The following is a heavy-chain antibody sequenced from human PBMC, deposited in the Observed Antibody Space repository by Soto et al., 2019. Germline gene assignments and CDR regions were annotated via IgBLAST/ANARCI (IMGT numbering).Heavy chain of an antibody. CDR1: GFTFSTYS. V-gene: IGHV3-48*01. CDR3: TRDRRDATTDY. J-gene: IGHJ4*02. CDR2: ISGGSKTK. Sequence: PGGSLRLSCAASGFTFSTYSMNWVRQAPGKGLEWVSYISGGSKTKYYADSVKGRFTISRDNAKNSLYLQMNSLRAEDTAIYYCTRDRRDATTDYWGQGALVTVSS.